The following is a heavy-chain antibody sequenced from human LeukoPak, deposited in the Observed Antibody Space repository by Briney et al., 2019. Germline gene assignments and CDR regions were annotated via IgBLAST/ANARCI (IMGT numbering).Heavy chain of an antibody. J-gene: IGHJ4*02. CDR2: ISANSGNT. CDR1: GYTFTTNG. V-gene: IGHV1-18*01. Sequence: GASVKVSCKTSGYTFTTNGISWVRQAPGQGLEWMGWISANSGNTNYAQKYQGRVTMTTDTSASTVYMELRSLRSDDTAVYYCARDRWCTFDNWGQGTLITVSS. CDR3: ARDRWCTFDN. D-gene: IGHD2-8*02.